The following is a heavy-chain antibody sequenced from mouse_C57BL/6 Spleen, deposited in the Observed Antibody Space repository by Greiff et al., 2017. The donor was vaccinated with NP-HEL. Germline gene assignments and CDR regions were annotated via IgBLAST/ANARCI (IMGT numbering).Heavy chain of an antibody. CDR3: ARRMDY. V-gene: IGHV1-81*01. Sequence: QVQLKESGAELARPGVSVKLSCKASGYTFTSYGISWVKQRTGQGLEWIGEIYPRSGNTYYNEKFKGKATLTADKSSSTAYMELRSLTSEDSAVYFCARRMDYWGEGTTLTVSS. CDR1: GYTFTSYG. J-gene: IGHJ2*01. CDR2: IYPRSGNT.